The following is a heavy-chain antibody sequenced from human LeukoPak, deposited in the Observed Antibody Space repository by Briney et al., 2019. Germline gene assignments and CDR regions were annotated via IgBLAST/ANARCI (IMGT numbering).Heavy chain of an antibody. V-gene: IGHV1-2*02. CDR3: ARGYYESSGTFDY. J-gene: IGHJ4*02. D-gene: IGHD3-22*01. CDR2: INPNSGGT. CDR1: GYTFTGYY. Sequence: GASVKVSCKASGYTFTGYYMHWVRQAPGQGLEWMGWINPNSGGTNYAQKFQGRVTMTRDTSISTAYMELSRLRSDDTAVYYCARGYYESSGTFDYWGQGTLVTVSS.